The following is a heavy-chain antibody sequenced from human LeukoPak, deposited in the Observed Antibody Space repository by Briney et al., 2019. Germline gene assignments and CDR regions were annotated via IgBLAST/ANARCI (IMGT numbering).Heavy chain of an antibody. V-gene: IGHV3-20*04. CDR3: ASQDYGGNYFDY. CDR1: GFTFDDYG. Sequence: GGSLRLSCAASGFTFDDYGMSWVRQAPGKGLEWVSGINWNGGSTGYADSVKGRFTISRDNSKNTLYLQMNSLRAEDTAVYYCASQDYGGNYFDYWGQGTLVTVSS. D-gene: IGHD4-23*01. CDR2: INWNGGST. J-gene: IGHJ4*02.